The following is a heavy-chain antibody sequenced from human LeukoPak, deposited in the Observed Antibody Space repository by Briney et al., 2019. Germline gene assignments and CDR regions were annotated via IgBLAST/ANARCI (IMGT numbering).Heavy chain of an antibody. J-gene: IGHJ4*02. CDR3: ARVKVGARDKYFDS. CDR1: GYSFIDYY. CDR2: ITPSGGSR. Sequence: ASVKVSCKTSGYSFIDYYIHWVRQAPGQGLEWMGMITPSGGSRSYAQKFQGRVTMTRDTATSTVYMELSSLRSEDTAVYFCARVKVGARDKYFDSWGQGTQVTVSS. D-gene: IGHD1-26*01. V-gene: IGHV1-46*01.